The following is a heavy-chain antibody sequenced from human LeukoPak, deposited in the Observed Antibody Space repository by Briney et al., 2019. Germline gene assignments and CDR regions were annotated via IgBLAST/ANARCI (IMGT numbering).Heavy chain of an antibody. J-gene: IGHJ4*02. CDR3: AMIKEG. D-gene: IGHD3-22*01. Sequence: GGSLRLSCAASGSTFSNNWMHWVRQAPGKGLVWVSRINSDGRTTTYADSVKGRFTISRDNAKNTLYLQMNSLRAEDTAVYYCAMIKEGWGQGTLVTVSS. CDR1: GSTFSNNW. CDR2: INSDGRTT. V-gene: IGHV3-74*01.